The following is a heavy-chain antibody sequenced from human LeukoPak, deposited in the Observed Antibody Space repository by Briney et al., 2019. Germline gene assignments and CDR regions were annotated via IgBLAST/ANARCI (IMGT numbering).Heavy chain of an antibody. CDR1: GGSISSYY. Sequence: SETLCLTCTVSGGSISSYYWSWIRQPPGKGLEWIGYIYYSGSTNYNPSLKSRVTISVDTSKNQFSLKLSSVTAADTAVYYCARGGSTPFDYWGQGTLDTVSS. CDR3: ARGGSTPFDY. J-gene: IGHJ4*02. D-gene: IGHD3-10*01. CDR2: IYYSGST. V-gene: IGHV4-59*01.